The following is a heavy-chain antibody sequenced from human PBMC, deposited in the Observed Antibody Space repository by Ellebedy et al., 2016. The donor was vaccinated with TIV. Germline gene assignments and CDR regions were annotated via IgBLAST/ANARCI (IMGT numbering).Heavy chain of an antibody. CDR2: INTETGNP. J-gene: IGHJ4*02. CDR1: GYIFSSYV. CDR3: AKDRAGQLWFGEADY. Sequence: AASVKVSCKASGYIFSSYVMNWVRQAPGQGPEWMGWINTETGNPTYTQGFAGRFVFSMDSSVTTAYLHINSLKAEDTAVYYCAKDRAGQLWFGEADYWGQGTLVTVSS. D-gene: IGHD3-10*01. V-gene: IGHV7-4-1*02.